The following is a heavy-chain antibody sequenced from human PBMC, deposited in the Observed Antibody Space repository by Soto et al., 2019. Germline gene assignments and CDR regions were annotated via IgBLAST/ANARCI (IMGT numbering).Heavy chain of an antibody. V-gene: IGHV1-69*02. CDR1: GATFSTHT. J-gene: IGHJ1*01. CDR2: IIPMLGIA. D-gene: IGHD2-2*01. CDR3: ARDKDQLPTD. Sequence: QVQLVQSGAEVKKPGSSVKVSCRASGATFSTHTIIWVRQAPGQGLEWVGRIIPMLGIANYAQKFQGRVTITADKYTRTAYMELNSLTSEDTAIYYCARDKDQLPTDWGQGTLVTVSS.